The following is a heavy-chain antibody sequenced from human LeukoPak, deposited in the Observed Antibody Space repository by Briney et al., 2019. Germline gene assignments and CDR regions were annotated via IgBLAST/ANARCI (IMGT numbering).Heavy chain of an antibody. CDR1: GGSISSSSYY. CDR2: IYYSGST. Sequence: KPSETLSLTCTVSGGSISSSSYYWGWIRQPPGKGLEWIGSIYYSGSTYYNPSLKSRVTISVDTSKNQFSLKLSSVTAADTAVYYCARDFSYDSSGAFDIWGQGTMVTVSS. V-gene: IGHV4-39*02. D-gene: IGHD3-22*01. J-gene: IGHJ3*02. CDR3: ARDFSYDSSGAFDI.